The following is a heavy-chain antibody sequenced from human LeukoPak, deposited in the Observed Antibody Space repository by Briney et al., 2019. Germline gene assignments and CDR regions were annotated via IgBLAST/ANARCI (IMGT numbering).Heavy chain of an antibody. J-gene: IGHJ4*02. V-gene: IGHV3-23*01. CDR2: ITGGGDTT. CDR1: GFTFSNYG. Sequence: AGSLRLSCAASGFTFSNYGMNRVRQGQGKGLFWVSAITGGGDTTYYSDAVKDRFTISRDNSKNTLFLQMNSLRAEDTALYYCAKVISSGYYYDAWGQGTLVTVSS. CDR3: AKVISSGYYYDA. D-gene: IGHD3-22*01.